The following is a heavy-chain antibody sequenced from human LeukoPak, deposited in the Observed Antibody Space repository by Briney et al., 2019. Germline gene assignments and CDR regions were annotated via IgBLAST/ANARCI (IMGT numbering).Heavy chain of an antibody. J-gene: IGHJ4*02. V-gene: IGHV4-39*01. CDR2: IYYTGST. CDR1: GASISGGTYY. D-gene: IGHD1-26*01. Sequence: SETLSLTCSVSGASISGGTYYWGWIRQLPGKGLEWIGGIYYTGSTYDNPSLKSRVTISVDTSKNQFSLKLSSVTAADTAVYYCARRGGSGRAFDYWGQGTLVTVPS. CDR3: ARRGGSGRAFDY.